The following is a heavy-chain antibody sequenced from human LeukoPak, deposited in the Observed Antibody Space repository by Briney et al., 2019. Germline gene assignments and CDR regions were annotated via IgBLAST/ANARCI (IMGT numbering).Heavy chain of an antibody. J-gene: IGHJ5*02. Sequence: SDTLSLTCTVSGGSVNSGNYYWSWIRQPPGKGLEWIGYIYDSGSTKYNPSLKSRVTISEDTSKNQFSLKLRFVTAADTAVYYCARAPEVYDSTSYRGGWLDPWGQGIRVTVSS. V-gene: IGHV4-61*01. CDR3: ARAPEVYDSTSYRGGWLDP. CDR1: GGSVNSGNYY. CDR2: IYDSGST. D-gene: IGHD2/OR15-2a*01.